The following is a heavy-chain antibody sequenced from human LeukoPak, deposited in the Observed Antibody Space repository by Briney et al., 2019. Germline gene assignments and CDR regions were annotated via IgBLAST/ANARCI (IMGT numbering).Heavy chain of an antibody. J-gene: IGHJ3*02. Sequence: VASVKVSCTASGGTFSSYAISWVRQAPGQGLEWMGRINPNSGGTNYAQKFQGRVTMTRDTSISTAYMELSRLRSDDTVVYYCARAGHDYDAFDIWGQGTMVTVSS. CDR1: GGTFSSYA. CDR2: INPNSGGT. V-gene: IGHV1-2*05. CDR3: ARAGHDYDAFDI. D-gene: IGHD4-17*01.